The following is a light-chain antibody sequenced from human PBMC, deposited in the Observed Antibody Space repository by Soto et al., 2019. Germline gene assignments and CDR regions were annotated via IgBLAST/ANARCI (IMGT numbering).Light chain of an antibody. Sequence: DIQMTQSPSSLSASVGDRVTITCRASQGISNYLAWYQQKPGKVPKLLIYAASTLQSGVPSRFSGGRSGTDFTLTISSLQPEDVATYYCQKYNSALITFGQGTRLEIK. CDR3: QKYNSALIT. CDR2: AAS. CDR1: QGISNY. J-gene: IGKJ5*01. V-gene: IGKV1-27*01.